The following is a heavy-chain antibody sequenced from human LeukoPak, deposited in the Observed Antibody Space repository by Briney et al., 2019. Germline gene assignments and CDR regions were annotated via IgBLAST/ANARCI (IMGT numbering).Heavy chain of an antibody. J-gene: IGHJ5*02. V-gene: IGHV4-59*08. CDR2: IHNSGST. CDR1: GGSISTYY. CDR3: ARQGDYVGNWFDP. D-gene: IGHD4-23*01. Sequence: SETLSLTCTVSGGSISTYYWSWIRQPPGKGLEWIGYIHNSGSTNYNPSLKSRATISVDTSDNQFSLKLSSVTAADTAVYYCARQGDYVGNWFDPWGQGTLVTVSP.